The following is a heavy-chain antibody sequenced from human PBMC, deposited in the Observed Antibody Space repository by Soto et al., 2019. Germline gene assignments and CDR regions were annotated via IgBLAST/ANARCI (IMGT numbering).Heavy chain of an antibody. D-gene: IGHD3-10*01. J-gene: IGHJ4*02. Sequence: ASVTVSCKASGYTFTGYGISWVRQAPGQGLEWMGWISAYNGNTNYAQKLQGRVTMTTDTSTSTAYMELRSLRSDDTAVYYCARVPRITMVRGPMAGYFDYWGQGTLVTVSS. CDR2: ISAYNGNT. CDR3: ARVPRITMVRGPMAGYFDY. V-gene: IGHV1-18*01. CDR1: GYTFTGYG.